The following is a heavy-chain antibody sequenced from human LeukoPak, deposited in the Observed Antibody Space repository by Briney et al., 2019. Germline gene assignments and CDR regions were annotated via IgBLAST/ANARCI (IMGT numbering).Heavy chain of an antibody. CDR2: ISSSSSTI. CDR3: AGDSPYYYDSSGYYVFDY. J-gene: IGHJ4*02. D-gene: IGHD3-22*01. Sequence: GGSLRLSCAASGFTFSSYSMNWVRQAPGKGLEWVSYISSSSSTIYYADSVKGRFTISRDNAKNSLYLQMNSLRAEDTAVYYCAGDSPYYYDSSGYYVFDYWGQGTLVTVSS. CDR1: GFTFSSYS. V-gene: IGHV3-48*04.